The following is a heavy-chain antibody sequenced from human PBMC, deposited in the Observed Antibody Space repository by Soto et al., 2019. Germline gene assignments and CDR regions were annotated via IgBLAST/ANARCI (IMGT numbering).Heavy chain of an antibody. CDR2: TIPIFGTA. CDR3: ARSLRFLEWLNEGCMDV. Sequence: ASVNVSCKASGGTFSSYAISWVRRAPGQGLELMGGTIPIFGTANYAQKFQGRVTITAXXXXXXAXMXLXXLXSEDTAVYYCARSLRFLEWLNEGCMDVWG. CDR1: GGTFSSYA. D-gene: IGHD3-3*01. V-gene: IGHV1-69*06. J-gene: IGHJ6*02.